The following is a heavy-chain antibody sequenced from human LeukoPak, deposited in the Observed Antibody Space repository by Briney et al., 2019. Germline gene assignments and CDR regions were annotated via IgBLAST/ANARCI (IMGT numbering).Heavy chain of an antibody. Sequence: SETLSLTCHVSGYSISSAYYWGWIRQPPGKELEWIGSIHYSGSTSYNPSLKSRVTISGDTSKNQFSLKLSSVTAADTAVYYCARSGVVPAAGYYYYYMDVWGKGTTVTISS. CDR1: GYSISSAYY. J-gene: IGHJ6*03. CDR2: IHYSGST. CDR3: ARSGVVPAAGYYYYYMDV. V-gene: IGHV4-38-2*01. D-gene: IGHD2-2*01.